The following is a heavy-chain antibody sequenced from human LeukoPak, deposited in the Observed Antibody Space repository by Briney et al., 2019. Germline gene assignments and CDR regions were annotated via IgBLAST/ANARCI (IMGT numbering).Heavy chain of an antibody. V-gene: IGHV3-9*01. CDR3: AKVSLAAAAPGYFDY. J-gene: IGHJ4*02. CDR1: GFTFDDYA. CDR2: ISWNSGSI. Sequence: GGSLRLSCAASGFTFDDYAMHWVRQAPGKGLEWVSGISWNSGSIGYADSVKGRFTISRDNAKNSLYLQMNSLRAEDTALYYCAKVSLAAAAPGYFDYWGQGTLVTVSS. D-gene: IGHD6-13*01.